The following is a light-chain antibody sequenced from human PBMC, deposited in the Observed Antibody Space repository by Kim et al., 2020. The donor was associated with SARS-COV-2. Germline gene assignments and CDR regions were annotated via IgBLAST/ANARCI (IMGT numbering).Light chain of an antibody. CDR1: RSNIGSKF. Sequence: GQRVTISCSGSRSNIGSKFVYWYKQLPGTAPTLLIYSNNQRPSGVPDRFSGSKSGALASLTISGLRSEDEADYYCASWDDNLSGVIFGGGTQLTVL. V-gene: IGLV1-47*01. J-gene: IGLJ2*01. CDR2: SNN. CDR3: ASWDDNLSGVI.